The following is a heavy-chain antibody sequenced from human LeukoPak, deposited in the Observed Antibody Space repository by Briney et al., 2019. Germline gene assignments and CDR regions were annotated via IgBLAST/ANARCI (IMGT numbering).Heavy chain of an antibody. D-gene: IGHD2-2*01. CDR2: ISSSSSTI. V-gene: IGHV3-48*04. J-gene: IGHJ6*02. Sequence: GGSLRLSCAASGFTFSSYSMNWVRQAPGKGLEWVSYISSSSSTIYYADSVKGRFTISRDNAKNSLYLQMNSLRAEDTAVYYCARVRGYCSSTSCYGDYYYYGMDVWGQGTTVTVSS. CDR1: GFTFSSYS. CDR3: ARVRGYCSSTSCYGDYYYYGMDV.